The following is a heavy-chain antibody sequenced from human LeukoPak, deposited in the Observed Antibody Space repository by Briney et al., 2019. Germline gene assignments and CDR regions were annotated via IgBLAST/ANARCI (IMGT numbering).Heavy chain of an antibody. V-gene: IGHV1-69*01. J-gene: IGHJ4*02. D-gene: IGHD6-13*01. Sequence: SMKVSCKASGDTVSTSAISWVRQAPGQGLEWMGGIIPIFGTTNYAQKFQGRVTITADESTSTAYMELSTLRSEDTAVYYCARGYGIAAAGVFDYWGQGTLVTVSS. CDR3: ARGYGIAAAGVFDY. CDR2: IIPIFGTT. CDR1: GDTVSTSA.